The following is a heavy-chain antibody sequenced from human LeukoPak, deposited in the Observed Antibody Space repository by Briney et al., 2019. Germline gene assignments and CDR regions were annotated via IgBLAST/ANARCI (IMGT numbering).Heavy chain of an antibody. J-gene: IGHJ4*02. CDR2: ISVNGETT. CDR3: AQGYSSGWYPY. V-gene: IGHV3-23*01. D-gene: IGHD6-19*01. CDR1: GFSVSSCG. Sequence: GGSLRLSCAVSGFSVSSCGMSWVRQAPGKGLEWISAISVNGETTYYANSVKGRFIISRDNSENTLYLQMNSLRAEDTAVYYCAQGYSSGWYPYWGQGSLVSVSS.